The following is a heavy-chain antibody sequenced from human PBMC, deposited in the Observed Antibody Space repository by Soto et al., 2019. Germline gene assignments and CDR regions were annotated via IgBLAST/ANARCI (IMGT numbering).Heavy chain of an antibody. CDR2: INPTGGGT. J-gene: IGHJ4*02. CDR1: GYTFTGYY. Sequence: QVQLVQSGAEVKKPGASVKVSCKASGYTFTGYYIHWVRQAPGQGLEWMGWINPTGGGTDIEQKFQGRVTLTRDTSISTAYMERRRLNSDDTAVYYCASLWFGESMFDYWGQGSLVTVSS. D-gene: IGHD3-10*01. CDR3: ASLWFGESMFDY. V-gene: IGHV1-2*02.